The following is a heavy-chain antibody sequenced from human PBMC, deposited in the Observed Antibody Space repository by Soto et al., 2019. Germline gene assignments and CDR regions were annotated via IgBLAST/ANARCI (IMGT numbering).Heavy chain of an antibody. D-gene: IGHD1-1*01. CDR3: ARWLQLYWYFDL. J-gene: IGHJ2*01. CDR2: ISSSGSTI. CDR1: GFTFSSYE. Sequence: EVQLVESGGGLVQPGGSLRLSCAASGFTFSSYEMNWVRQAPGKGLEWVSYISSSGSTIYYADSVKGRFTISRDNAKNSLYRQMNSLRAEDTAVYYCARWLQLYWYFDLWGRGTLVTVSS. V-gene: IGHV3-48*03.